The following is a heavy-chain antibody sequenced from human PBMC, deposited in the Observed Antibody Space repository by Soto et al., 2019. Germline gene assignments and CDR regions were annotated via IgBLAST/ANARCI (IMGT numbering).Heavy chain of an antibody. J-gene: IGHJ4*02. CDR1: GYIFTSYA. CDR3: ASSIEDASFDY. D-gene: IGHD6-6*01. Sequence: ASVKVSCKASGYIFTSYAMHWVRQAPGQRLEWMGWINTGNGNTKYSQKFQGRGTITSDTSASTAYMELSSLSSEDTAVYYCASSIEDASFDYWGQGTPVTVSS. V-gene: IGHV1-3*04. CDR2: INTGNGNT.